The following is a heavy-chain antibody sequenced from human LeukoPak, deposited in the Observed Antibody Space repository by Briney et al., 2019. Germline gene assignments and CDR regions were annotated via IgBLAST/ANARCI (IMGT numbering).Heavy chain of an antibody. D-gene: IGHD4-17*01. CDR2: INPNSGDT. CDR3: ARDYYGDYVGGYYFDY. J-gene: IGHJ4*02. V-gene: IGHV1-2*02. CDR1: GYTFSDYY. Sequence: ASAKVSCTASGYTFSDYYIHWVRQAPGQGLEWMGWINPNSGDTSYAQKFQGRVTMTRDTSISTAYMELSRLISDDTALYYCARDYYGDYVGGYYFDYWGQGTLVTVSS.